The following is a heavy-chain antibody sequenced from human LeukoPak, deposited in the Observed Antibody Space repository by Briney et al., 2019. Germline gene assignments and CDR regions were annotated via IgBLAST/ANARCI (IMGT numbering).Heavy chain of an antibody. J-gene: IGHJ5*02. CDR2: IGTAGDT. V-gene: IGHV3-13*01. D-gene: IGHD3-10*01. Sequence: GGSLRLSCAASGFTFSSYDMHWVRHATGKGLEWVSAIGTAGDTYYPGSVKGRFTISRENAKNSLYLQMNSLRAGDTAVYYCARGAMVRGVTYNWFDPWGQGTLVTVSS. CDR1: GFTFSSYD. CDR3: ARGAMVRGVTYNWFDP.